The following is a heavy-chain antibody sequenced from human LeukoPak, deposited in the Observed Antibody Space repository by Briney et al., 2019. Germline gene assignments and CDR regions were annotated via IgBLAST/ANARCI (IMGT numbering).Heavy chain of an antibody. CDR2: INPNSGGT. V-gene: IGHV1-2*02. J-gene: IGHJ4*02. CDR1: GYTFTGYY. CDR3: ASDSSGWYSVYFDY. D-gene: IGHD6-19*01. Sequence: ASVKVSCKASGYTFTGYYMHWVRQAPGQGLEWMGWINPNSGGTNYAQKFQGRVTITADKSTSTAYMELSSLRSEDTAVYYCASDSSGWYSVYFDYWGQGTLVTVSS.